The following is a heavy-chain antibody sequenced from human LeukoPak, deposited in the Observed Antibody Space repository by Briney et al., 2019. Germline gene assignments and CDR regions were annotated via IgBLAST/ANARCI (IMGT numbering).Heavy chain of an antibody. CDR3: AKSGPRFGEYSHWFDP. D-gene: IGHD3-10*01. Sequence: GGSLRLSCAASGFTFSSYGMHWVRQAPGKGLEWVAFIRYDGSNKYYADSVKGRFTISRDNSKNTLYLQMNSLRAEDTAVYYCAKSGPRFGEYSHWFDPWGQGTLVTVSS. CDR2: IRYDGSNK. V-gene: IGHV3-30*02. CDR1: GFTFSSYG. J-gene: IGHJ5*02.